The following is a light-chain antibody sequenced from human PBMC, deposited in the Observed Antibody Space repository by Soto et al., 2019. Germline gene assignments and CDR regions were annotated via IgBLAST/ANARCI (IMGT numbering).Light chain of an antibody. CDR2: GAS. V-gene: IGKV3-15*01. CDR1: QSVSSN. CDR3: QQYNNWPRT. Sequence: EIVMTQSPATLSVSSGERATLSCRASQSVSSNLAWYQQKPAQAPRLLIYGASTRATGIPARFSGSGSGTEFTLTISSLQSEDFAVYYCQQYNNWPRTFGQGTKVDIK. J-gene: IGKJ1*01.